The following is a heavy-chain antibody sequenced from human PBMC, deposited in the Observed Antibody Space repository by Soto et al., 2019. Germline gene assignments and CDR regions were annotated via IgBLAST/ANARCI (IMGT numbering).Heavy chain of an antibody. V-gene: IGHV3-30-3*01. CDR3: ARSNGERSSSWYGDY. CDR1: GFTFSSYA. Sequence: GGSLRLSCAASGFTFSSYAMHWVRQAPGKGLEWVAVISYDGSNKYYADSVKGRFTISRDNSKNTLYLQMNSLRAEDTAVYYCARSNGERSSSWYGDYWGQGTLVTVSS. CDR2: ISYDGSNK. J-gene: IGHJ4*02. D-gene: IGHD6-13*01.